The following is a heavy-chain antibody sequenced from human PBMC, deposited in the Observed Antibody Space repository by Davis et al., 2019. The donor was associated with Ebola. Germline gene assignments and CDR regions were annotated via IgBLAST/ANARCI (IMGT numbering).Heavy chain of an antibody. CDR3: AGTVTTPYFDY. J-gene: IGHJ4*02. V-gene: IGHV4-39*07. D-gene: IGHD4-17*01. Sequence: SETLSLTCTVSGGSISSSSYYWGWIRQPPGKGLEWIGSIYYSGSTNYNPSLKSRVTISVDTSKNQFSLKLSSVTAADTAVYYCAGTVTTPYFDYWGQGTLVTVSS. CDR1: GGSISSSSYY. CDR2: IYYSGST.